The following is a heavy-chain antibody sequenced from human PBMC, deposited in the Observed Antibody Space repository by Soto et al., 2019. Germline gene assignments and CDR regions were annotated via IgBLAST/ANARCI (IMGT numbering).Heavy chain of an antibody. V-gene: IGHV3-30-3*01. Sequence: QSGGSLRLSCAASGFTFSSYAMHWVRQAPGKGLEWVAVIPYDGSNKYYADSVKGRFTISRDNSKNTLYLQMNSLRAEDTAVYYCAMGVDTAMDDLFDYWGQGTLVTVSS. J-gene: IGHJ4*02. D-gene: IGHD5-18*01. CDR1: GFTFSSYA. CDR2: IPYDGSNK. CDR3: AMGVDTAMDDLFDY.